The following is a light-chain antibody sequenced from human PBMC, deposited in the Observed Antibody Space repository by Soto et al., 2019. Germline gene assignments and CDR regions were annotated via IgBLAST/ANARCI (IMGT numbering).Light chain of an antibody. Sequence: IVLTQSPGTLSLSPGERATLSCRASQSVSSSFLAWYQQKPGQAPRLLIYGASSRATGIPDRFSGSGSGADFTLTISRLEPEDFAVYYCQQYDSSPLFGQGTKLEIK. CDR1: QSVSSSF. CDR3: QQYDSSPL. CDR2: GAS. V-gene: IGKV3-20*01. J-gene: IGKJ2*01.